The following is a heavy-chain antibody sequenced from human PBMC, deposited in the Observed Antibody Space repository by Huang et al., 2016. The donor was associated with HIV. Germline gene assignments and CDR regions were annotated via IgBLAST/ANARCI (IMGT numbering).Heavy chain of an antibody. CDR1: GGSIRDFY. V-gene: IGHV4-4*07. CDR2: IYATGKT. CDR3: ARVATYTTSSYSRFFNY. J-gene: IGHJ4*02. D-gene: IGHD2-15*01. Sequence: QVQLQESGPGLVKPSETLSLTCNVSGGSIRDFYWGWVRQPAGGGLEWLGRIYATGKTNYNPSLSSRVTLTVDMSKNQFSLSLTSVTAADTAVYYCARVATYTTSSYSRFFNYWGQGRLVTVSS.